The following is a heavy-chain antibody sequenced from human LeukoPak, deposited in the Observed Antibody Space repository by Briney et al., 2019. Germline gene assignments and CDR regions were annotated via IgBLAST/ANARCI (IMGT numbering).Heavy chain of an antibody. Sequence: PGGSLRLSCAASGFTFSSYWMSWVRQAPGKGLEWVANIKQDGSEKYYVDSVKGRFTISRDNAKNSLYLQMNSLRAEDTAVYYCARDQITMVRGVTNNFDYWGRGTLVTVSS. V-gene: IGHV3-7*05. CDR3: ARDQITMVRGVTNNFDY. CDR2: IKQDGSEK. CDR1: GFTFSSYW. D-gene: IGHD3-10*01. J-gene: IGHJ4*02.